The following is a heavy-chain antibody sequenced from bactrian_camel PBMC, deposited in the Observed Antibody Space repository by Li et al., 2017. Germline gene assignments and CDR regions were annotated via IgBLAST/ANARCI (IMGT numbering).Heavy chain of an antibody. CDR1: GFTFSNYY. CDR3: TKAGDYGGDWYGVAEFGA. Sequence: HVQLVESGGGLVHPGGSLRLSCEGTGFTFSNYYMTWVRQAPGKGLEWVSAINSGGSSTYYADSVKGRFTISRANDENTLYLQLNSLKTEDTAIYYCTKAGDYGGDWYGVAEFGAWGQGTQVTVS. V-gene: IGHV3S1*01. D-gene: IGHD6*01. J-gene: IGHJ6*01. CDR2: INSGGSST.